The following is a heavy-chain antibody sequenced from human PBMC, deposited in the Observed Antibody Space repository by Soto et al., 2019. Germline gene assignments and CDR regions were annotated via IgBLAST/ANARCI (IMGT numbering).Heavy chain of an antibody. CDR1: GFTFSSYE. Sequence: EVQLVESGGGLVQPGGSLRLSCAASGFTFSSYEMNWVRQAPGKGLEWVSYISSSGSTIYYADSVKGRFTISRDNAKNSLYLQMNSLRAEDTAVYYCARARNWNYRKVFDYWGQGTLVTVSS. J-gene: IGHJ4*02. CDR2: ISSSGSTI. V-gene: IGHV3-48*03. D-gene: IGHD1-7*01. CDR3: ARARNWNYRKVFDY.